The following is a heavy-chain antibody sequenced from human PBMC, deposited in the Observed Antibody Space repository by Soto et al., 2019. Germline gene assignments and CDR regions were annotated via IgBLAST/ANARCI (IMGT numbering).Heavy chain of an antibody. CDR3: AREDDGGDSLDV. J-gene: IGHJ6*02. V-gene: IGHV4-30-4*08. CDR1: GASISSDYYH. D-gene: IGHD2-21*02. CDR2: IHHSGSI. Sequence: QVQLQQSGPGLVKPSQTLSLTCTVSGASISSDYYHWTWIRQSPGKGLEWIGYIHHSGSILYNPSLNSRVTISVDTSKNQFSPHLTSVTAADTAVYFCAREDDGGDSLDVWGQGTTVTVSS.